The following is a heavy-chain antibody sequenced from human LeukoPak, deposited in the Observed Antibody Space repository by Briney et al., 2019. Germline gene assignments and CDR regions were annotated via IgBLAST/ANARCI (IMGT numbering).Heavy chain of an antibody. CDR1: GFTFSNAW. CDR2: IKQDGSEK. J-gene: IGHJ4*02. Sequence: GGSLRLYCAASGFTFSNAWMSWVHQAPGKGLEWVDNIKQDGSEKYYVDSVKGRFTISRDNAKNSLYLQMNSLRAEDTAVYYCASFRLPPYYYGSGSYGYWGQGTLVTVSS. D-gene: IGHD3-10*01. V-gene: IGHV3-7*01. CDR3: ASFRLPPYYYGSGSYGY.